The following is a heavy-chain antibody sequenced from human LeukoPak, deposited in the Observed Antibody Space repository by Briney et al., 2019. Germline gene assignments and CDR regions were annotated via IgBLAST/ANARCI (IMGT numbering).Heavy chain of an antibody. D-gene: IGHD3-22*01. Sequence: SETLSLTCTVSGGSISSSSYYWGWVRQPPGKGLEWIGSIYYSGSTYYNPSLKSRVTISVDTSKNQFSLKLSSVTAADTAVYYCARPYYDSSGYYFNWYFDLWGRGTLVTVSS. CDR1: GGSISSSSYY. CDR2: IYYSGST. J-gene: IGHJ2*01. V-gene: IGHV4-39*01. CDR3: ARPYYDSSGYYFNWYFDL.